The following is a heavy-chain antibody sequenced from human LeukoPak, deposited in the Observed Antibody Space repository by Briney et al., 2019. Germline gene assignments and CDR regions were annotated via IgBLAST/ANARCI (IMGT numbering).Heavy chain of an antibody. Sequence: GASVKVPCRSSGYTFTTYYIHWVRQAPGQGLEWMGTINPSGGSTTYAQKLQGRVTMTTDTSTSTAYMELRSLRSDDTAVYYCARDHGATMIVVVYDYYYGMDVWGQGTTVTVSS. J-gene: IGHJ6*02. CDR3: ARDHGATMIVVVYDYYYGMDV. CDR1: GYTFTTYY. CDR2: INPSGGST. V-gene: IGHV1-46*01. D-gene: IGHD3-22*01.